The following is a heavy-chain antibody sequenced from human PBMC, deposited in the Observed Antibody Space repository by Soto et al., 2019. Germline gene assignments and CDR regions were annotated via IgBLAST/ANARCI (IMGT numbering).Heavy chain of an antibody. CDR1: GFVFKDSS. Sequence: EVLLVESGGGVVQPGGSLKLSCAASGFVFKDSSIHWVRQASGKGLEWVGRIRDRAYNYATAYTASVKGRFTVSRDDSNNTAYLQMDSLKTGDTAIYYCTRLISAAQDYWGQGTLVTVSS. V-gene: IGHV3-73*01. CDR3: TRLISAAQDY. D-gene: IGHD3-10*01. CDR2: IRDRAYNYAT. J-gene: IGHJ4*02.